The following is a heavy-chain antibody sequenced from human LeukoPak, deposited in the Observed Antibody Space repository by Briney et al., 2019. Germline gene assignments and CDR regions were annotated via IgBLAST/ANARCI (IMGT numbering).Heavy chain of an antibody. CDR2: IYPGDSDT. D-gene: IGHD3-22*01. J-gene: IGHJ3*02. V-gene: IGHV5-51*01. CDR1: GYSFTSYW. CDR3: ARHRVYYDSSGYDAFDI. Sequence: GESLKISCQGSGYSFTSYWIGWVRQMPGKGLEWMGIIYPGDSDTRYSPSFQGQVTISADKSISTAYLQWSSLKASDTAMYYCARHRVYYDSSGYDAFDIWGQGTMVTVSS.